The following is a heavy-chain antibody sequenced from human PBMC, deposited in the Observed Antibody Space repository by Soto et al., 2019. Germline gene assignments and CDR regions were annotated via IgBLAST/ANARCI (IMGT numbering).Heavy chain of an antibody. D-gene: IGHD1-26*01. Sequence: SVKVSCKASGGTFSSYAISWVRQAPGQGLEWMGGIIPIFGTANYAQKFQGRVTITADESTSTAYMELSSLRSEDTAVYYCAREQVSEVGAAGSWGQGTLVTVSS. CDR3: AREQVSEVGAAGS. J-gene: IGHJ4*02. V-gene: IGHV1-69*13. CDR1: GGTFSSYA. CDR2: IIPIFGTA.